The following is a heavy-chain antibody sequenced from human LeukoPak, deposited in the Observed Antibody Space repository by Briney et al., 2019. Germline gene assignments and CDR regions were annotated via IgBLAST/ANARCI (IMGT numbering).Heavy chain of an antibody. Sequence: GGSLRLSCSAPGFTFSSYAMHWVRQAPGKGLEYVSAISSNGGSTYYADSVKGRFTISRDNSKNTLYLQMSSLRAEDTAVYYCVKSMVRGINWFDPWGQGTLVTVSS. D-gene: IGHD3-10*01. V-gene: IGHV3-64D*06. CDR3: VKSMVRGINWFDP. CDR1: GFTFSSYA. CDR2: ISSNGGST. J-gene: IGHJ5*02.